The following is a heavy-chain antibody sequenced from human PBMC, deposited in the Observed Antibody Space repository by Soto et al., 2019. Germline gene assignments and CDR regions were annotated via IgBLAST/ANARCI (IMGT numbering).Heavy chain of an antibody. D-gene: IGHD3-22*01. Sequence: PSETLSLTCSVSGGSISSGYWTWIRHPPGKGLEWIGEIYLSGGTNYNPSLKSRVTMSVDKSKNQFSLKLSSVTAADTAVYYCTRDLFYYYDSSGYSAGFDPWGQGTLVTVSS. V-gene: IGHV4-4*07. CDR3: TRDLFYYYDSSGYSAGFDP. J-gene: IGHJ5*02. CDR2: IYLSGGT. CDR1: GGSISSGY.